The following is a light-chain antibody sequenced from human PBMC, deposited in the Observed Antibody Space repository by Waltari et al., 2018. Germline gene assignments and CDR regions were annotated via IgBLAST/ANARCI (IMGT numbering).Light chain of an antibody. CDR1: SSNIGAGYD. V-gene: IGLV1-40*01. J-gene: IGLJ1*01. CDR2: GNR. Sequence: QSVLTQPPSVSGAPGQRVTISCTGSSSNIGAGYDVHWYQPLPGTAPKLLIYGNRNRPSGVPDRFAGSKSGTAASLAITGLQAEDEADYYCQSYDSSLSGSGVFGTGTKVTVL. CDR3: QSYDSSLSGSGV.